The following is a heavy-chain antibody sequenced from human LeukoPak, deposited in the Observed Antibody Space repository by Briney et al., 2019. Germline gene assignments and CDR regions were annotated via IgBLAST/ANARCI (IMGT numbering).Heavy chain of an antibody. V-gene: IGHV1-2*02. CDR1: GYTFTGYY. CDR3: ARSDSSGWHFDY. Sequence: ASVKVSCKASGYTFTGYYMHWVRQAPGQGLEWMGWINPNSGGTNYAQKFQGRVTMTRDTSISTAYMELSRLRSDDTAVYYCARSDSSGWHFDYWGQGTLVTASS. J-gene: IGHJ4*02. D-gene: IGHD6-19*01. CDR2: INPNSGGT.